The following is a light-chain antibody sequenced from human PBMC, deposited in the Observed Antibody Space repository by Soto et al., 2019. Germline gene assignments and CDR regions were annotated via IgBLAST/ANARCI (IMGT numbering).Light chain of an antibody. CDR1: SSDVGTYNY. Sequence: QSALTQPASVSGSPGQSITISCTGTSSDVGTYNYVSWYQHRPGKAPKLMIYDVSYRPSGVSNRFSGSKSANTASLTISGLQAEDEADYYCSSYTTSNTQVFGGGTKPNVL. V-gene: IGLV2-14*01. CDR2: DVS. CDR3: SSYTTSNTQV. J-gene: IGLJ3*02.